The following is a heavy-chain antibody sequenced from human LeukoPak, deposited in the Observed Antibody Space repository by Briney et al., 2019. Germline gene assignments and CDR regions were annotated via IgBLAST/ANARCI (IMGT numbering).Heavy chain of an antibody. V-gene: IGHV4-4*07. J-gene: IGHJ6*02. CDR1: GGSISSYH. D-gene: IGHD6-13*01. CDR2: IYTSGST. CDR3: ARDPTRIAAAGDYYYYGMDV. Sequence: SETLSLTCTVSGGSISSYHWSWIPQPAGKGLEWIGRIYTSGSTNYNPSLKSRVTMSVDTSKNQFSLKLSSVTAADTAVYYCARDPTRIAAAGDYYYYGMDVWGQGTTVTVSS.